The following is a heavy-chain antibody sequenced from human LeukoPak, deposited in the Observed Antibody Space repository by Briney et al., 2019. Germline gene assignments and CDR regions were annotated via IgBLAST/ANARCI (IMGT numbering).Heavy chain of an antibody. CDR3: ATRTTSSSNFLQH. D-gene: IGHD6-13*01. CDR2: ISSSGYTM. Sequence: PGGSLRLSCAASGFTFSDYYMSWIRQTPGKGLEWVSYISSSGYTMYYADSVKGRFTISRDNAKKSLFLQMNSLGAEDTAAYYCATRTTSSSNFLQHWGQGTVVTVSS. V-gene: IGHV3-11*01. J-gene: IGHJ1*01. CDR1: GFTFSDYY.